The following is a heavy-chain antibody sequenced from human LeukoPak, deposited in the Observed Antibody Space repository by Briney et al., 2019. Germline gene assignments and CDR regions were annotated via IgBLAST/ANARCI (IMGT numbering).Heavy chain of an antibody. D-gene: IGHD4-17*01. CDR3: ATVGDYDGY. V-gene: IGHV1-24*01. Sequence: ASVPVSCKVSGYTLTELSMHWVRQARGKGLEWMGGFDPEDGETIYAQKFQGRVTMTEDTTTDTAYMELSGLRSEDTAVYYCATVGDYDGYWGQGTLVTVSS. CDR2: FDPEDGET. CDR1: GYTLTELS. J-gene: IGHJ4*02.